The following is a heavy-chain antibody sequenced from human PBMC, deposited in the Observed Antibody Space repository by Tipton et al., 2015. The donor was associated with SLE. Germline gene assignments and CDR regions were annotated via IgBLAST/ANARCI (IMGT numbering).Heavy chain of an antibody. CDR1: GFTFSSYA. CDR3: AREDSSVTGFDY. V-gene: IGHV3-53*01. J-gene: IGHJ4*02. D-gene: IGHD6-19*01. Sequence: SLRLSCAASGFTFSSYAMSWVRQAPGKGLEWVSVIYSGGSTYYADSVKGRFTISRDNSKNTLYLQMNSLRAEDTAVYYCAREDSSVTGFDYWGQGTLVTVSS. CDR2: IYSGGST.